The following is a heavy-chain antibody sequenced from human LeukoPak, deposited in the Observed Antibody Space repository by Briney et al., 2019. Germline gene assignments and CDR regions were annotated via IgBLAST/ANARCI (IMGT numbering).Heavy chain of an antibody. Sequence: GGSLRLSCAASGFTFSSYWMSWVRQAPGKGLEWVANIKQDGSEKYYVDSVKGRFTISRDNAKNSLYLQMNSLRAEDTALYYCAKDIVATVSGHNDAFDIWGQGTMVTVSS. J-gene: IGHJ3*02. CDR3: AKDIVATVSGHNDAFDI. V-gene: IGHV3-7*03. CDR1: GFTFSSYW. D-gene: IGHD5-12*01. CDR2: IKQDGSEK.